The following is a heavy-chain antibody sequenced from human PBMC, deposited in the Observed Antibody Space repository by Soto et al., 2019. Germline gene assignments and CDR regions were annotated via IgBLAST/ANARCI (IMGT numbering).Heavy chain of an antibody. D-gene: IGHD3-10*01. CDR1: GGTSNFYT. V-gene: IGHV1-69*02. Sequence: QVQLVQSGAEVKKPGSSVRVSSTASGGTSNFYTVNWVRQAPEQGLQWMGRIIPMLGMSNYAQKFQGRVTMIADKSSSTVYMDLSRLRSEDTALYYCATNYGSGSEHFDNWGQGTLVTVSS. CDR2: IIPMLGMS. CDR3: ATNYGSGSEHFDN. J-gene: IGHJ4*02.